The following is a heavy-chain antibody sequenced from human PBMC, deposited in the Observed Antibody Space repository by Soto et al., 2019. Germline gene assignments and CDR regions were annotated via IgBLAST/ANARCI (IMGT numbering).Heavy chain of an antibody. V-gene: IGHV1-69*12. CDR3: ARGSLGVSWFDP. D-gene: IGHD3-16*02. Sequence: QVQLVQSGAEVKKPGSSVKVSCKASGGTFSSYAISWVRQAPGQGLEWMGGIIPIFGTADYEQKFQGRVNITANESTSTAYMELGSLRSEDTAVYYCARGSLGVSWFDPWGQGTLVTVSS. J-gene: IGHJ5*02. CDR1: GGTFSSYA. CDR2: IIPIFGTA.